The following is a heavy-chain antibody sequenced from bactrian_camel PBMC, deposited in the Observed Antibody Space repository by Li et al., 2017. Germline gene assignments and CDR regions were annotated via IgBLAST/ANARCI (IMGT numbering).Heavy chain of an antibody. D-gene: IGHD6*01. Sequence: HVQLVESGGGLVQPGGSLRLSCAASGFTFSTYYMSWVRQAPGKGLEWVSSIYSDGINTYYADSVKGRFTISRDNAENTLYLQMNSLQSEDTALYYCATGGWYRPDGMDYWGKGTQVTVS. V-gene: IGHV3-2*01. J-gene: IGHJ7*01. CDR2: IYSDGINT. CDR1: GFTFSTYY.